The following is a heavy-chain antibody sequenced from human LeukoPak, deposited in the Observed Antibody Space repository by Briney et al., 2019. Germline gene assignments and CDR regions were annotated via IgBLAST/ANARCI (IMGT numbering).Heavy chain of an antibody. CDR2: IIPIFGTA. CDR3: AMVLGYCSSTSCYLAPDY. J-gene: IGHJ4*02. CDR1: GGTFSSYA. V-gene: IGHV1-69*13. Sequence: GASVKVSCKASGGTFSSYAISWVRQAPGQGLEWMGGIIPIFGTANYAQKFQGRVTITADESTSTAYMELSSLRSEDTAVYYCAMVLGYCSSTSCYLAPDYWGQGTLVTVSS. D-gene: IGHD2-2*01.